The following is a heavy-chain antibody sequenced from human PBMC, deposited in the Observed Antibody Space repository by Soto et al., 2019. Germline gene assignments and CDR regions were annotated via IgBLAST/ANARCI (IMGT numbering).Heavy chain of an antibody. CDR3: XXXXXXXXXXXXXXXFDP. Sequence: QVQLVQSGAEVKKPGASVKVSCKASGYTFTSYGISWVRQAPGQGLXXXXXISAYNGNTNYAQKLQGRVTMTTDTXXXXXXXXXXXXXXXXXXXXXXXXXXXXXXXXXXXXXFDPWGQGTLVTVSS. CDR2: ISAYNGNT. J-gene: IGHJ5*02. CDR1: GYTFTSYG. V-gene: IGHV1-18*01.